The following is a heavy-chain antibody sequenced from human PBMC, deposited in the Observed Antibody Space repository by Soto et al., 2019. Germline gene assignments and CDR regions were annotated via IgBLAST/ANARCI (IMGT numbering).Heavy chain of an antibody. J-gene: IGHJ6*03. CDR1: GYTFTSYA. V-gene: IGHV1-3*01. Sequence: ASVKVSCKASGYTFTSYAMHWVRQAPGQRLEWMGWINAGNGNTKYSQKFQGRVTITRDTSASTAYMELSSLRSEDTAVYYCARGPYDYIWGSTVYYMDVWGKGTTVTVSS. CDR3: ARGPYDYIWGSTVYYMDV. CDR2: INAGNGNT. D-gene: IGHD3-16*01.